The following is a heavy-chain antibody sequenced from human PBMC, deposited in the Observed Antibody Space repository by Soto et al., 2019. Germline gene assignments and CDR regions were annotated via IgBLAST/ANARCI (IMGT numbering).Heavy chain of an antibody. J-gene: IGHJ2*01. CDR3: AGRKYDFWSGYSYFDL. Sequence: XSVKVSFKASGYTFTSYDINWVRHATGQGLEWMGWMNPNSGNTGYAQKFQGRVTMTRNTSISTAYMELSSLRSDDTAAYYCAGRKYDFWSGYSYFDLWGRGTLVTVSS. CDR1: GYTFTSYD. CDR2: MNPNSGNT. D-gene: IGHD3-3*01. V-gene: IGHV1-8*01.